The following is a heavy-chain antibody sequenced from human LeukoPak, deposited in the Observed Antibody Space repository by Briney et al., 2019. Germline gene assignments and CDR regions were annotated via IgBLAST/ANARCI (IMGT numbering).Heavy chain of an antibody. Sequence: GGSLRLSCAASGFTFSNYAMSWVRQAPGKGLEWVSAISGRAGTTYYADSVKGRFTISRDNAKNTLYLQMNSLRAEDTAVYYCARAVAVAGTGGFYWGQGTLVTVSS. V-gene: IGHV3-23*01. D-gene: IGHD6-19*01. CDR2: ISGRAGTT. CDR1: GFTFSNYA. CDR3: ARAVAVAGTGGFY. J-gene: IGHJ4*02.